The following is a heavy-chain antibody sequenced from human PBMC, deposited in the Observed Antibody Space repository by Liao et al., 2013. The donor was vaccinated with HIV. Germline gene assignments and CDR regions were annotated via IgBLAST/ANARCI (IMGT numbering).Heavy chain of an antibody. Sequence: QVQLQESGPGLVKPSETLSLTCTVSHGSMRSYYWNWIRQPAGKGLEWIGRIYSTGTTNYNPSLKSRVTISVDTSKNQFSLKLSSVTAADTAVYYCARDRGITVAGSSWPNWFDPWGQGTLVTVSA. CDR1: HGSMRSYY. D-gene: IGHD6-19*01. V-gene: IGHV4-4*07. CDR2: IYSTGTT. J-gene: IGHJ5*02. CDR3: ARDRGITVAGSSWPNWFDP.